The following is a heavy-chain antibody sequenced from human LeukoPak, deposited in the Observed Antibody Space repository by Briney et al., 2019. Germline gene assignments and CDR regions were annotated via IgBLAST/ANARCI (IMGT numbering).Heavy chain of an antibody. J-gene: IGHJ5*02. CDR2: IYYSGST. Sequence: SETLSLTCTVSGGSISSSSYYWGWIRQPPGKGLEWIGGIYYSGSTCYNPSLKSRVTISVDTSKNQFSLKLSSVTAADTAVYYCAREANWFDPWGQGTLVTVSS. CDR3: AREANWFDP. V-gene: IGHV4-39*02. CDR1: GGSISSSSYY.